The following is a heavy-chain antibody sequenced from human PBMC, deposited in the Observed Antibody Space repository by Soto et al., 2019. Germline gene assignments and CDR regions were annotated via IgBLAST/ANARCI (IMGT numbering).Heavy chain of an antibody. CDR2: ISRSSSYI. D-gene: IGHD4-17*01. CDR1: GFTFSSYS. Sequence: EVQLVESGGGLVKPGGSLRLSCAASGFTFSSYSMNWVRQAPGKGLEWVSSISRSSSYIYYADSVKGRFTISRDNAKNSLYLQMNSLRAEDTAVYYCARGGVYGDYDYWGQGTLVTVSS. CDR3: ARGGVYGDYDY. V-gene: IGHV3-21*01. J-gene: IGHJ4*02.